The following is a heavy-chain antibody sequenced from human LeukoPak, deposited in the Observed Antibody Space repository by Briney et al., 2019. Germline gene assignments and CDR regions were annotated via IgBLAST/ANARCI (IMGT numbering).Heavy chain of an antibody. CDR3: ARDRGYSDYDAFDV. CDR2: ISSSSTYI. J-gene: IGHJ3*01. Sequence: PGGSLRLSCAASGFTFSSYSMNWVRQAPGKGLEWVSYISSSSTYIYYADSVKGRFTISRDNAKNSLFLQMNSLRAEDTAGYYFARDRGYSDYDAFDVWGQGTMVTVSS. D-gene: IGHD5-12*01. CDR1: GFTFSSYS. V-gene: IGHV3-21*01.